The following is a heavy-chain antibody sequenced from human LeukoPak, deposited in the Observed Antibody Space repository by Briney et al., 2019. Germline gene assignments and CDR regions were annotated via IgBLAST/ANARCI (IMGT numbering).Heavy chain of an antibody. D-gene: IGHD3-16*01. J-gene: IGHJ6*02. V-gene: IGHV4-31*03. CDR2: MYYTGST. Sequence: SQTLSLTCNVSGDSISSGGYYWSWIRQHPGKGLEWIGYMYYTGSTYYNPSFKSRVTISVDTSKNHFSPKLSSVTAADTAVYYCATAVKGAYYGMDLWGQGTTVIVSS. CDR1: GDSISSGGYY. CDR3: ATAVKGAYYGMDL.